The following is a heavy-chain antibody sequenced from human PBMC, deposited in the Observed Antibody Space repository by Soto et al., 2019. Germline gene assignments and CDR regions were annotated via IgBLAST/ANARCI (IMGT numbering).Heavy chain of an antibody. CDR2: IYYSGST. D-gene: IGHD3-10*01. CDR1: CGSISSYY. J-gene: IGHJ3*02. V-gene: IGHV4-59*01. Sequence: SETLSLTCTVSCGSISSYYWSWIRQPPGKGLEWIGYIYYSGSTNYNPSLKSRVTISVDTSKNQFSLKLSSVTAADTAVYYCARSYYYGSAPDDAFYIWGQGTMVTV. CDR3: ARSYYYGSAPDDAFYI.